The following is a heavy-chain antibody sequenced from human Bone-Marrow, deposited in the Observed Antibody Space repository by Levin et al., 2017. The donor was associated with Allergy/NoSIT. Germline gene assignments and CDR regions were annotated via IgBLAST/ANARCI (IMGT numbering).Heavy chain of an antibody. CDR3: ARVHGKRIFGVVPPSPYYYYYMDV. CDR2: INPNSGGT. Sequence: GGSLRLSCKASGYTFTGYYMHWVRQAPGQGLEWMGRINPNSGGTNYAQKFQGRVTMTRDTSISTAYMELSRLRSDDTAVYYCARVHGKRIFGVVPPSPYYYYYMDVWGKGTTVTVSS. J-gene: IGHJ6*03. V-gene: IGHV1-2*06. CDR1: GYTFTGYY. D-gene: IGHD3-3*01.